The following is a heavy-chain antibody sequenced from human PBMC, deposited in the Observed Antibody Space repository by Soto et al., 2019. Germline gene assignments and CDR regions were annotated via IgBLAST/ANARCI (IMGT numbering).Heavy chain of an antibody. CDR2: ISAYNGNT. V-gene: IGHV1-18*01. CDR3: ARDGGSSWYVNYYYYYMDV. CDR1: GYTFTSYG. Sequence: GASVKVSCKASGYTFTSYGISWVRQAPGQGLERMGWISAYNGNTNYAQKLQGRVTMTTDTSTSTAYMELRSLRSDDTAVYYCARDGGSSWYVNYYYYYMDVWGKGTTVTVSS. D-gene: IGHD6-13*01. J-gene: IGHJ6*03.